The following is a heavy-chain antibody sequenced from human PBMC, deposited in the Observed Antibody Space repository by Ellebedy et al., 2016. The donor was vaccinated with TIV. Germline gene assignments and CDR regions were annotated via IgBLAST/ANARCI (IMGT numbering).Heavy chain of an antibody. V-gene: IGHV3-23*01. Sequence: GGSLRLXXAASGFTFSSYAMSWVRQAPGKGLEWVSAISGSGGSTYYADSVKGRFTISRDNSKNTLYLQMNSLRAEDTAVYYCAKDWYDYVWGSYRLFDYWGQGTLVTVSS. J-gene: IGHJ4*02. CDR2: ISGSGGST. CDR1: GFTFSSYA. D-gene: IGHD3-16*02. CDR3: AKDWYDYVWGSYRLFDY.